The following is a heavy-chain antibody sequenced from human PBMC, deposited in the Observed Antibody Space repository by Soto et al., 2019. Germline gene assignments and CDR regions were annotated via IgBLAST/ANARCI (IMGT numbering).Heavy chain of an antibody. CDR3: AREDESSCYAGTFQR. J-gene: IGHJ1*01. V-gene: IGHV3-30-3*01. D-gene: IGHD3-22*01. CDR2: IAKDGNNK. Sequence: QVQLVESGGAVVQPGRSLSLSCAASGFSFSSYVVHWVRQAPGKGLEWVAAIAKDGNNKHYSDSVKDRFTTSRENSRSRVQLQMNNLRDEDTAVYFCAREDESSCYAGTFQRWGQGTLVTV. CDR1: GFSFSSYV.